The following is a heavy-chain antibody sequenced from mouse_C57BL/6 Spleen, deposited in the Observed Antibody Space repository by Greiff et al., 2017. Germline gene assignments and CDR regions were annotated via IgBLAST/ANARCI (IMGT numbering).Heavy chain of an antibody. D-gene: IGHD2-4*01. Sequence: DVKLQESGPGLVKPSQSLSLTCSVTGYSITSGYYWNWIRQFPGNKLEWMGYISYDGSNNYNPSLKNRISITRDTSKNQFFLKLNSVTTEDTATYYCARDPSYDYDGAWFAYWGQGTLVTVSA. V-gene: IGHV3-6*01. CDR3: ARDPSYDYDGAWFAY. CDR2: ISYDGSN. CDR1: GYSITSGYY. J-gene: IGHJ3*01.